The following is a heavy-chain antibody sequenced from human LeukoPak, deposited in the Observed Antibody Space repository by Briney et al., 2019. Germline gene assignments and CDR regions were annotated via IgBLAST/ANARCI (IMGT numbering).Heavy chain of an antibody. CDR2: IWYDGSNK. J-gene: IGHJ6*02. Sequence: GGSLRLSCAASEFTFNIYDMHWVRQAPGKGLEWVAVIWYDGSNKYYADSVKGRFTISRDNSKNTLYLQMNSLRAEDTAVYYCARGQNVYYYYYGMDVWGQGTTVTVSS. CDR1: EFTFNIYD. D-gene: IGHD1-1*01. V-gene: IGHV3-33*01. CDR3: ARGQNVYYYYYGMDV.